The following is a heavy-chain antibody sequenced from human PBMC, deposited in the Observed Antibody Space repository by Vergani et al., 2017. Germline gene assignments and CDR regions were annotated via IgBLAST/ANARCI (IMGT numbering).Heavy chain of an antibody. CDR3: ARVLAVAGYFDL. CDR1: GGSVSSGSYY. Sequence: QVQLQESGPGLVKPSETLSLTCTVSGGSVSSGSYYWNWIRQPPGKGLEWIGYIYYSGSTNYNPSLKSRVTISVDTSKNQFSLKLSSVTAADTAVYYCARVLAVAGYFDLWGRGTLVTVSS. V-gene: IGHV4-61*01. CDR2: IYYSGST. D-gene: IGHD6-19*01. J-gene: IGHJ2*01.